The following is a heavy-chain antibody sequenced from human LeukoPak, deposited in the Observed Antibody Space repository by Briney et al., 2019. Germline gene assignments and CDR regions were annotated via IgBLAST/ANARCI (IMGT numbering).Heavy chain of an antibody. V-gene: IGHV3-74*01. CDR2: INTDGSST. Sequence: GGSLRLSCAASGFTFSSYWMHWVRQAPGEGLVWVSRINTDGSSTIYADSVKGRFTISRDNAKNTLYLLMNSLRAEDTAVYYCARDLTGSVHDYWGQGTLVTVSS. D-gene: IGHD3-10*01. CDR3: ARDLTGSVHDY. J-gene: IGHJ4*02. CDR1: GFTFSSYW.